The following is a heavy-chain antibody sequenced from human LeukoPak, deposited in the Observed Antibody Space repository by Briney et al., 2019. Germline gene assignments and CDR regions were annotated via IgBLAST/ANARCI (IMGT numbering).Heavy chain of an antibody. CDR2: IIPIFGTT. Sequence: ASVKVSCKASGGTFSSYAISWVRQAPGQGLEWMGGIIPIFGTTNYAQKFQGRVTITTDESTSTAYMELSSLRSEDTAVYYCARESVRASAFDIWGQGTMVTVSS. CDR3: ARESVRASAFDI. CDR1: GGTFSSYA. J-gene: IGHJ3*02. D-gene: IGHD1-26*01. V-gene: IGHV1-69*05.